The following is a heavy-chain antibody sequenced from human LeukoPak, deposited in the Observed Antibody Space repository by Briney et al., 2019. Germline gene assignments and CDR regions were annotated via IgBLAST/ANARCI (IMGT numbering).Heavy chain of an antibody. CDR3: ARDCSSTNYYYYGMDV. CDR2: IKQDGSEK. V-gene: IGHV3-7*01. CDR1: GFTVSSNY. J-gene: IGHJ6*02. D-gene: IGHD2-2*01. Sequence: GGSLRLSCAASGFTVSSNYMSWVRQAPGKGLEWVANIKQDGSEKYYVDSVKGRFTISRDNAKNSLYLQMNSLRAEDTAVYYCARDCSSTNYYYYGMDVWGQGTTVTVSS.